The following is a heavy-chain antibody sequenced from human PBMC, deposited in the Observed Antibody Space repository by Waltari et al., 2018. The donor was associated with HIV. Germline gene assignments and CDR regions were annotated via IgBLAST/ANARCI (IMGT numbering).Heavy chain of an antibody. CDR3: VKDIRSSGHGDYLDH. CDR1: GFSLDDYA. D-gene: IGHD5-12*01. Sequence: EVKLVESGGGSVEPGRSLRLSCAAFGFSLDDYAMPWVRQRPGKGLECVSGVNWNSNRIAYAYAVKGRFTISRENAKNSLYLQMKSLRPDDTALYFCVKDIRSSGHGDYLDHWGQGTLVTVSS. V-gene: IGHV3-9*01. CDR2: VNWNSNRI. J-gene: IGHJ4*02.